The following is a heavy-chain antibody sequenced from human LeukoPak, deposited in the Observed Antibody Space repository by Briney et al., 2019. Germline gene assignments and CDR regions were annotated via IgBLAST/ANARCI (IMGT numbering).Heavy chain of an antibody. CDR1: GYTFIDYG. V-gene: IGHV1-18*01. D-gene: IGHD6-13*01. J-gene: IGHJ4*02. CDR3: ARDAAAAGPFDY. Sequence: VASVKVSCKASGYTFIDYGVSWVRQAPGQGLEWMGWISTYNGHTYYAQKLQGRVTMTTDTSTSTAYMELRSLRSDDTAVYYCARDAAAAGPFDYWGQGTLVTVSS. CDR2: ISTYNGHT.